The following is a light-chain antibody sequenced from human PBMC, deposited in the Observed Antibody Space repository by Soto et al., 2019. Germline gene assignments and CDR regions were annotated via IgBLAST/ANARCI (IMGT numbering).Light chain of an antibody. CDR1: QSIGYW. CDR2: KAS. Sequence: DIQMTQSPSTLSASVGDRVTLICRASQSIGYWLAWYQQKPGKAPKVLIHKASSLASGVPSRFSGSGSGTQSTLTISSLQPDDFATYYCQQYNSYFYTFGQGTKLEI. V-gene: IGKV1-5*03. J-gene: IGKJ2*01. CDR3: QQYNSYFYT.